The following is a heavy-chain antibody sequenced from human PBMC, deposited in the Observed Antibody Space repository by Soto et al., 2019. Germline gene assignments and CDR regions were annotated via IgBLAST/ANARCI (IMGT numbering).Heavy chain of an antibody. D-gene: IGHD4-17*01. V-gene: IGHV3-9*01. CDR1: VSPFADYA. J-gene: IGHJ4*02. CDR3: ARTAAITVTLYYFDY. Sequence: PGGPRRPSSPASVSPFADYAMHWVRPAPGKGLEWVSGISWNSGSTRYADSVKSRFTISRDKAKNSLYLQMNSLRAEDTALYYCARTAAITVTLYYFDYWGQGTLVTVS. CDR2: ISWNSGST.